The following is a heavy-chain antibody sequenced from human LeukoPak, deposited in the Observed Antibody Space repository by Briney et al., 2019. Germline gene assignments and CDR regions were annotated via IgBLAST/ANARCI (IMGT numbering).Heavy chain of an antibody. Sequence: SETLSLTCTVSGGSISSYYWSWIRQPPGKGLEWIGYIYYSGSTNYNPSLKSRVTISVDTSKNQFSLKLSSVTAADTTVYYCARVGRGWLQYREYYFDYWGQGTLVTVSS. V-gene: IGHV4-59*01. CDR1: GGSISSYY. CDR2: IYYSGST. D-gene: IGHD5-24*01. J-gene: IGHJ4*02. CDR3: ARVGRGWLQYREYYFDY.